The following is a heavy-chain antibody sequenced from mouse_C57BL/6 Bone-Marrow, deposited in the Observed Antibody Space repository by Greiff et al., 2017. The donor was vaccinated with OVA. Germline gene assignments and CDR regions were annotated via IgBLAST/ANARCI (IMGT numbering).Heavy chain of an antibody. CDR1: EYEFPSHD. J-gene: IGHJ1*03. CDR2: INSDGGST. CDR3: ARHVPYDYPYWYCDV. Sequence: EVKLVESGGGLVQPGESLKLSCESNEYEFPSHDMSWVRKTPEKRLELVAAINSDGGSTYYPDTMERRFIISRDNTKKTLYLQMSSLRSEDTALYYCARHVPYDYPYWYCDVWGTGTTVTVSS. V-gene: IGHV5-2*01. D-gene: IGHD2-4*01.